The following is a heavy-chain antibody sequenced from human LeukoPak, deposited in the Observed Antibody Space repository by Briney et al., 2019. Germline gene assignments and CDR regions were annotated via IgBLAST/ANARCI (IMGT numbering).Heavy chain of an antibody. V-gene: IGHV4-4*07. Sequence: PSETLSLTCTVSGDSIGGYYWSWIRQPAGKGLEWIGRIYTSGSPNYNPSLKSRVTISIDKSKNQFSLNLISVTAADTAVYYCARAGSAWYSPFDCWGQGTLVTVSS. CDR1: GDSIGGYY. D-gene: IGHD6-19*01. CDR3: ARAGSAWYSPFDC. J-gene: IGHJ4*02. CDR2: IYTSGSP.